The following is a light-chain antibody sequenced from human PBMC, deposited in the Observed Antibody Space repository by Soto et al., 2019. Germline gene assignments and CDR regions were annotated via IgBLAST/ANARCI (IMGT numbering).Light chain of an antibody. V-gene: IGLV2-11*01. CDR2: DVS. Sequence: QSALTQPRSVSGSPGQSVTISCTGTSSDVGGYNHVSWYQQYPGKAPKLMIYDVSKRPSGVPDRFSGSKSGNTASLTISGLQAEDEADYFCCSYAGSYTYVVFGGGTKLTVL. CDR1: SSDVGGYNH. CDR3: CSYAGSYTYVV. J-gene: IGLJ2*01.